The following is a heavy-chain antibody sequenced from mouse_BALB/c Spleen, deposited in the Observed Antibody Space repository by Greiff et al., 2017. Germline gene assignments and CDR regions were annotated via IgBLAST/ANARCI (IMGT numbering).Heavy chain of an antibody. J-gene: IGHJ3*01. CDR3: ARQSYYGNYAWFAY. Sequence: EVKLMESGGGLVKPGGSLKLSCAASGFAFSSYDMSWVRQTPEKRLEWVAYISSGGGSTYYPDTVKGRFTISRDNAKNTLYLQMSSLKSEDTAMYYCARQSYYGNYAWFAYWGQGTLVTVSA. V-gene: IGHV5-12-1*01. D-gene: IGHD2-10*01. CDR1: GFAFSSYD. CDR2: ISSGGGST.